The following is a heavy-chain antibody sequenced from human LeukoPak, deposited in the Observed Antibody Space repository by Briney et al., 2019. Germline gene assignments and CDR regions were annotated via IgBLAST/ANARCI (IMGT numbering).Heavy chain of an antibody. J-gene: IGHJ4*02. D-gene: IGHD6-19*01. CDR1: GYTFSRYG. V-gene: IGHV1-18*01. Sequence: ASVKASFKASGYTFSRYGISRVRQAPDQELEWTGWISAYNGNTNYAQKLQGRVTMTKDTSTSTAYMELRSVGSADADVYYCASSGSSGCPNFDFWGQGTLVTVSS. CDR3: ASSGSSGCPNFDF. CDR2: ISAYNGNT.